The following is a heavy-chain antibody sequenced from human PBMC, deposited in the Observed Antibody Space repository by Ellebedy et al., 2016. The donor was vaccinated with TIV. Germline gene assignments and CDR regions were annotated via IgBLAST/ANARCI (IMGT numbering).Heavy chain of an antibody. J-gene: IGHJ4*02. CDR3: SEGRSGWYYFDY. Sequence: SETLSLTCAASGGSLSGYYWSWVRQSPGKGLEWIGEMNQSGNTNYNPSLKSRVTITVDTSKNHFSLRLSSVTAADTAVYYCSEGRSGWYYFDYWGQGTLVTVSS. V-gene: IGHV4-34*01. CDR1: GGSLSGYY. D-gene: IGHD6-19*01. CDR2: MNQSGNT.